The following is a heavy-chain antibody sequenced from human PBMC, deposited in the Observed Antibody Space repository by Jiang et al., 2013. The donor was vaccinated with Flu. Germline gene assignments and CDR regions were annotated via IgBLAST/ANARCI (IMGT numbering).Heavy chain of an antibody. CDR1: GDSVSRYNTA. CDR3: ARYSSVRSFDY. V-gene: IGHV6-1*01. D-gene: IGHD3-22*01. CDR2: TYYRFAWST. Sequence: TLSLTCAVSGDSVSRYNTAWDWIRQSPSGGLEWLGRTYYRFAWSTDYAPSVRSRITINPDTSKNQFSLQLNSVTPEDTAIYYCARYSSVRSFDYWGQGTLVTVSS. J-gene: IGHJ4*02.